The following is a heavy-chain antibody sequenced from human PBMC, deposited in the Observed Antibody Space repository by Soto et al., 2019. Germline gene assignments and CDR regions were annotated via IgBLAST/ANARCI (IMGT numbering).Heavy chain of an antibody. Sequence: ETLSLTCAVYGGSFSGYYWSWIRQPPGKGLEWIGEINHSGSTNYNPSLKSRVTISVDTSKNQFSLKLSSVTAADTAVYYCATDKGGIAAAGFFDYWGQGTLVTVSS. CDR1: GGSFSGYY. J-gene: IGHJ4*02. V-gene: IGHV4-34*01. CDR2: INHSGST. D-gene: IGHD6-13*01. CDR3: ATDKGGIAAAGFFDY.